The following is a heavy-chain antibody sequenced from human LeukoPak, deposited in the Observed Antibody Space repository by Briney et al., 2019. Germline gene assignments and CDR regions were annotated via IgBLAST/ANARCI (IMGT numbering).Heavy chain of an antibody. V-gene: IGHV3-48*03. CDR2: IAGSDTRT. CDR3: ATLGYHLDS. Sequence: PGGSLRLSCAASGFAFSGYEMNWVRQAPGKGLEWVSYIAGSDTRTYYADSVKGRFTISRDNAKSSLYLQMNSLRAEDTGLYYCATLGYHLDSWGQGTLVTVSS. J-gene: IGHJ4*02. D-gene: IGHD3-22*01. CDR1: GFAFSGYE.